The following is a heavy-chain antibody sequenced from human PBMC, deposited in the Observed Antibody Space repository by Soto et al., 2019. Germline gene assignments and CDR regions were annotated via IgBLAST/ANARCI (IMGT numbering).Heavy chain of an antibody. V-gene: IGHV1-46*01. Sequence: ASVKVSCNASGYTFTSYAISWVRQAPGQGLEWMGIINPSGGSTSYAQKFQGRVTMTRDTSTSTVYMELSSLISEDTAVYYCARDHITIFGVVINYYYYGMDVWG. CDR2: INPSGGST. CDR3: ARDHITIFGVVINYYYYGMDV. D-gene: IGHD3-3*01. J-gene: IGHJ6*02. CDR1: GYTFTSYA.